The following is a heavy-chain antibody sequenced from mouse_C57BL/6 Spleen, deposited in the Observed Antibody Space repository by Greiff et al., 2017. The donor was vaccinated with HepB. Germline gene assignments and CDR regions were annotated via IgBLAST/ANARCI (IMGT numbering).Heavy chain of an antibody. J-gene: IGHJ4*01. D-gene: IGHD2-10*01. CDR3: ARGTYYGYYYAMDY. CDR1: GIDFSRYW. CDR2: INPDSSTI. V-gene: IGHV4-1*01. Sequence: EVKLVESGGGLVQPGGSLKLSCAASGIDFSRYWMSWVRRAPGKGLEWIGEINPDSSTINYAPSLKDKFIISRDNAKNTLYLQMSKVRSEDTALYYCARGTYYGYYYAMDYWGQGTSVTVSS.